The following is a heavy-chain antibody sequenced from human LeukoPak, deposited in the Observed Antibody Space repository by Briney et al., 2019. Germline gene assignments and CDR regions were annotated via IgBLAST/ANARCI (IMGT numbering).Heavy chain of an antibody. CDR3: AKDLGIAAVGTVY. V-gene: IGHV3-23*01. Sequence: GGSLRLSCAASGFTFTSYAMTWVRRAPGKGLEWVSTITVSGDSTYYADSVKGRFTISRDNSQNTLYLQMNSLGAEDTAVYYCAKDLGIAAVGTVYWGQGTLVTVSS. J-gene: IGHJ4*02. CDR1: GFTFTSYA. CDR2: ITVSGDST. D-gene: IGHD6-13*01.